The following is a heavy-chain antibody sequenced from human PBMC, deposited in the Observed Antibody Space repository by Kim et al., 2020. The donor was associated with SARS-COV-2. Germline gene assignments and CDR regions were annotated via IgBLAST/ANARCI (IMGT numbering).Heavy chain of an antibody. Sequence: ASVKVSCKASGYTFTSYGISWVRQAPGQGLEWMGWISAYNGNTNYAQKLQGRVTMTTDTSTSTAYMELRSLRSDDTAVYYCARGPDYGDYLYWYFDLWGRGTLVTVSS. J-gene: IGHJ2*01. CDR3: ARGPDYGDYLYWYFDL. CDR2: ISAYNGNT. CDR1: GYTFTSYG. V-gene: IGHV1-18*04. D-gene: IGHD4-17*01.